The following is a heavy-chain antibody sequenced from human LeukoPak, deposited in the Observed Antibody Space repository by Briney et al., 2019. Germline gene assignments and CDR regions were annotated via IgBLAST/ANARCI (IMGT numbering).Heavy chain of an antibody. CDR2: IYSGGST. Sequence: GGSLRLSCAASGFTVSSDYMSWVRQAPGKGLEWVSVIYSGGSTYYADSVKGRFTISRDNSKNTLYLQMNSLRAEDTAVYYCARGGWLQPFDYWGQGTLVTVSS. D-gene: IGHD5-24*01. CDR1: GFTVSSDY. V-gene: IGHV3-53*01. CDR3: ARGGWLQPFDY. J-gene: IGHJ4*02.